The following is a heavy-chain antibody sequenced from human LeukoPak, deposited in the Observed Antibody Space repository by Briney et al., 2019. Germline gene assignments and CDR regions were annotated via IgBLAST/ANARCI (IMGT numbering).Heavy chain of an antibody. J-gene: IGHJ6*02. CDR2: ILPIFGTA. V-gene: IGHV1-69*13. Sequence: SVKVSCKASGGTFSSYAISWVRQAPGQGPEWTGRILPIFGTANYAQKFQGRVTITADESTSTAYMELSSLRSEDTAVYYCARSDAVIYYYYGMDVWGQGTTVTVSS. D-gene: IGHD3-22*01. CDR1: GGTFSSYA. CDR3: ARSDAVIYYYYGMDV.